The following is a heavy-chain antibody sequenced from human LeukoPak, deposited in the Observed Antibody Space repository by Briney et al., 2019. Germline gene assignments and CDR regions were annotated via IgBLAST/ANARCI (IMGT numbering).Heavy chain of an antibody. CDR1: GYTFTSYD. Sequence: SVKVSCKASGYTFTSYDINWVRQAPGQGLEWMGWMNPNSGNTGYAQKFQGRVTMTRNPPISTAYMELSSLRSEDTAVYYCARVRYDFWSGYYGWGQGTLVTVSS. V-gene: IGHV1-8*01. CDR3: ARVRYDFWSGYYG. CDR2: MNPNSGNT. J-gene: IGHJ4*02. D-gene: IGHD3-3*01.